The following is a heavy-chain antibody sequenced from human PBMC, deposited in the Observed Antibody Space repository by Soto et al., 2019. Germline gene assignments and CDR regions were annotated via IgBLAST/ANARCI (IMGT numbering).Heavy chain of an antibody. CDR2: INPGNGDT. J-gene: IGHJ4*02. CDR3: ARNSYISGDDDSYYFDY. CDR1: GYTFTRYA. Sequence: ASVKVSCKASGYTFTRYAMHWVRQAPGQRPEWMGWINPGNGDTKYSEKLQGRVTFTRDTSATTIYMELSSLRSEDTALYYCARNSYISGDDDSYYFDYWGQGTPVTVSS. D-gene: IGHD2-21*02. V-gene: IGHV1-3*01.